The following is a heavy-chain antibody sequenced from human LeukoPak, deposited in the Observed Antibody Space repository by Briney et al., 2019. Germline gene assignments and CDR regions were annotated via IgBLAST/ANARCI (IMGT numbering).Heavy chain of an antibody. CDR2: IIPIFGTA. CDR3: ARGWYYYDSSGPDAFDI. D-gene: IGHD3-22*01. Sequence: SVKVSCKASGGTFSSYAISWVRQAPGQGLEWMGRIIPIFGTANYAQKFQGRVTITTDESTSTAYMELSSLRSEDTAVYYCARGWYYYDSSGPDAFDIWGQGTMVTVSS. V-gene: IGHV1-69*05. CDR1: GGTFSSYA. J-gene: IGHJ3*02.